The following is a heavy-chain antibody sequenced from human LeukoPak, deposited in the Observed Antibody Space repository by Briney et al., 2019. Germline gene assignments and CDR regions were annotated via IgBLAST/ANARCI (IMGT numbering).Heavy chain of an antibody. CDR1: GFTFDDYA. CDR2: ISWDGGST. Sequence: GGSLRLSCAASGFTFDDYAMHRVRQAPGKGLEWVSLISWDGGSTYYADSVKGRFTISRDNSKNSLYLQMNSLRAEDTALYYCAKDIGYSSSWYGMDVWGKGTTVTVSS. V-gene: IGHV3-43D*04. CDR3: AKDIGYSSSWYGMDV. D-gene: IGHD6-13*01. J-gene: IGHJ6*04.